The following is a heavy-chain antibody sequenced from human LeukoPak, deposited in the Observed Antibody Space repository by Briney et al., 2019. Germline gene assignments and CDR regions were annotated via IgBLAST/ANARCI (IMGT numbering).Heavy chain of an antibody. V-gene: IGHV4-30-4*02. J-gene: IGHJ4*02. Sequence: SETLSLTCSVSGDSISSRDYYWSWIRQPPGKGLEWIGYIYYSGSTSYNPSLKSRVTISVDTSKNQFSLKLSSVTAADTAVYYCARGAPALQSGGIWFGELLVFDYWGQGTLVTVSS. D-gene: IGHD3-10*01. CDR2: IYYSGST. CDR1: GDSISSRDYY. CDR3: ARGAPALQSGGIWFGELLVFDY.